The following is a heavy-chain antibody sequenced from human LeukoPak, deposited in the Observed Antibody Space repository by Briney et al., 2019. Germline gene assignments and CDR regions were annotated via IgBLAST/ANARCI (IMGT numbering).Heavy chain of an antibody. V-gene: IGHV3-33*01. Sequence: GGSLRLSCAASGFTFSSYGMHWVRRAPGKGLEWVAVIWYDGSNKYYADSVKGRFTISRDNSKNTLYLQMNSLRAEDTAVYYCARGPEPCGYYFDYWGQGTLVTVSS. J-gene: IGHJ4*02. CDR2: IWYDGSNK. CDR1: GFTFSSYG. D-gene: IGHD1-14*01. CDR3: ARGPEPCGYYFDY.